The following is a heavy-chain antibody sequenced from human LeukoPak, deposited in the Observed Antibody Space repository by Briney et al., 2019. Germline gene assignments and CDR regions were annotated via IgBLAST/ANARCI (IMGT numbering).Heavy chain of an antibody. J-gene: IGHJ4*02. CDR2: IIPIFGTA. D-gene: IGHD3-16*02. Sequence: ASVKVSCKASGGTFSSYAISWVRQAPGQGLEWMGRIIPIFGTANYAQKFQGRVTITTDESTSTAYMELSSLRSEDTAVYHCGRDQGDYVWGSYRNFYNWGQGTLVTVSS. CDR3: GRDQGDYVWGSYRNFYN. CDR1: GGTFSSYA. V-gene: IGHV1-69*05.